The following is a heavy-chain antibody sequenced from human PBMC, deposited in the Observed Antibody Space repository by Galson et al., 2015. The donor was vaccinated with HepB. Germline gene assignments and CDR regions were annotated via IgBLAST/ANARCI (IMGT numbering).Heavy chain of an antibody. Sequence: SVTVSCKASGYSFTSFDINWLRQATGQGLEWMGWMNPKSSNTGYAQKFQGRVTMTRNTSITTAYMELRGLTSEDTAVYYCGRGDEWYRSAGVPFWGQGTLVTVSS. CDR2: MNPKSSNT. V-gene: IGHV1-8*01. CDR3: GRGDEWYRSAGVPF. CDR1: GYSFTSFD. D-gene: IGHD3-3*01. J-gene: IGHJ4*02.